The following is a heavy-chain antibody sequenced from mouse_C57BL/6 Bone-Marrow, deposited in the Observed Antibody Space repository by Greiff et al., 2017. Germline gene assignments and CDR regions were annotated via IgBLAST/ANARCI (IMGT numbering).Heavy chain of an antibody. Sequence: QVQLQQSGAELVRPGASVTLSCKASGYTFTDYEMHWVKQTPVHGLEWIGAIDPETGGTAYNQKFKGKAILTADKSSSTAYMELRSLTSEDSAVYYCARGGYGGYAMDYWGQGTSVTVSS. J-gene: IGHJ4*01. CDR1: GYTFTDYE. D-gene: IGHD3-1*01. V-gene: IGHV1-15*01. CDR2: IDPETGGT. CDR3: ARGGYGGYAMDY.